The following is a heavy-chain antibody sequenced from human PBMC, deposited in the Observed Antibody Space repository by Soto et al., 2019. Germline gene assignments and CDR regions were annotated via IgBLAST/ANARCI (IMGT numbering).Heavy chain of an antibody. V-gene: IGHV3-11*01. CDR3: ARALGYYDSTGYYYEGPWFDP. CDR2: ISSSGNTI. CDR1: GFTFSDYY. D-gene: IGHD3-22*01. Sequence: GGSLRLSCAASGFTFSDYYMTWIRQAPGKWLECISYISSSGNTIYYADSVKGRFTISRDNARNSLYLQMNSLRAEDTAVFYCARALGYYDSTGYYYEGPWFDPWGQGTLVTVSS. J-gene: IGHJ5*02.